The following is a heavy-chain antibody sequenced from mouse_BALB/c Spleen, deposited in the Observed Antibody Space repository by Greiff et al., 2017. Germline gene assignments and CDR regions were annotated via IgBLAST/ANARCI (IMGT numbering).Heavy chain of an antibody. D-gene: IGHD2-14*01. V-gene: IGHV6-6*02. J-gene: IGHJ3*01. CDR2: IRLKSNNYAT. CDR1: GFTFSNYW. CDR3: TRSYYRYDGAWFAY. Sequence: EVQLQESGGGLVQPGGSMKLSCVASGFTFSNYWMNWVRQSPEKGLEWVAEIRLKSNNYATHYAESVKGRFTISRDDSKSSVYLQMNNLRAEDTGIYYCTRSYYRYDGAWFAYWGQGTLVTVSA.